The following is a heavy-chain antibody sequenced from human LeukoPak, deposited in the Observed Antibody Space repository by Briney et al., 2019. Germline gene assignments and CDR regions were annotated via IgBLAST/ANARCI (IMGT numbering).Heavy chain of an antibody. CDR1: GYSFTTYW. CDR3: ARHSYYYDSSGHGYFDY. Sequence: GESLKISCKASGYSFTTYWIGWVRQMPGKGLEWMAIIYPGDSDTRYSPSFQGQVTISADKSISTAYLQWSSLKASDTAMYYCARHSYYYDSSGHGYFDYWGQGTLVTVSS. CDR2: IYPGDSDT. V-gene: IGHV5-51*01. J-gene: IGHJ4*02. D-gene: IGHD3-22*01.